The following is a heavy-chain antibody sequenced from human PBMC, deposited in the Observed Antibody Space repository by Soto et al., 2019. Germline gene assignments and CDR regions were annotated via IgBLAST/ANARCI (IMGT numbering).Heavy chain of an antibody. D-gene: IGHD3-10*01. CDR3: AALSGPPMVRGVIIGKYDAFDI. CDR1: GFTFTSSA. Sequence: ASVKVSCKASGFTFTSSAVQWVRQARGQRLEWIGWIVVGSGNTNYAQKFQERVTITRDMSTSTAYMELSSLRSEDTAVYYRAALSGPPMVRGVIIGKYDAFDIWGQGTMVTVSS. V-gene: IGHV1-58*01. CDR2: IVVGSGNT. J-gene: IGHJ3*02.